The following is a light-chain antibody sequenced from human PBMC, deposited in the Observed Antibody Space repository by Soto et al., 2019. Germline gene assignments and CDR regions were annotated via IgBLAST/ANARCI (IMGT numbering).Light chain of an antibody. CDR3: SLYTSENTYV. CDR1: SSDVGSSNL. Sequence: QSVLTQPASVSGSPGQSITISCTGTSSDVGSSNLVSWYQQHPGKAPKLLIYEGTKRPSGISHRFSGSKSGNTASLTIFGLQAADEADYYCSLYTSENTYVFGTGTKLTVL. J-gene: IGLJ1*01. V-gene: IGLV2-14*02. CDR2: EGT.